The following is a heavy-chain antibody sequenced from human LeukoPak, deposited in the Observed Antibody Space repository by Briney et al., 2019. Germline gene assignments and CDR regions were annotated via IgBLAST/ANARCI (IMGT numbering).Heavy chain of an antibody. V-gene: IGHV4-59*01. Sequence: PSETLSLTCTVSGGSISSYYWSWIRQPPGKGLEWIGYIYYSGSTNYSPSLKSRVTISVDTSKNQFSLKLSSVTAADTAVYYCARVHGPYYYDSSGYHLDYWGQGTLVTVSS. J-gene: IGHJ4*02. D-gene: IGHD3-22*01. CDR1: GGSISSYY. CDR2: IYYSGST. CDR3: ARVHGPYYYDSSGYHLDY.